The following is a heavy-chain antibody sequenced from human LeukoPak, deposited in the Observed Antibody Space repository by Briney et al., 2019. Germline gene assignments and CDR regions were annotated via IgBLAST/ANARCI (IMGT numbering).Heavy chain of an antibody. CDR1: GFTLSSYS. CDR2: ISSSSSTI. J-gene: IGHJ6*02. CDR3: ARARYYYDSSGYYGEYYYYYYGMDV. V-gene: IGHV3-48*02. D-gene: IGHD3-22*01. Sequence: GGSLRLSCAASGFTLSSYSMNWVRQAPGKGLEWVSYISSSSSTIYYADSVKGRFTISRDNAKNSLYLQMNSLRDEDTAVYYCARARYYYDSSGYYGEYYYYYYGMDVWGQGTTVTVSS.